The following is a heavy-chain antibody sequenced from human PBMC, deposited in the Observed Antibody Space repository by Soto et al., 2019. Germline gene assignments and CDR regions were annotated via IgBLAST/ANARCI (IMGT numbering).Heavy chain of an antibody. D-gene: IGHD3-10*01. Sequence: EVQLVESGGGLVQPGGSLRLSCAASGFTFSSYSMNWVRQAPVKGLEWVSYISRSSSTIYYADSVKGRFTISRDNAKNSLYLQMNSLRADDTAVYYCARDYYGSWPDYWGQGTLVTVSS. V-gene: IGHV3-48*01. CDR2: ISRSSSTI. CDR3: ARDYYGSWPDY. J-gene: IGHJ4*02. CDR1: GFTFSSYS.